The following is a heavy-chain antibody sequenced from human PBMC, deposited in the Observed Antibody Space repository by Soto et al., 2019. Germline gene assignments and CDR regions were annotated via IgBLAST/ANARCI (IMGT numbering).Heavy chain of an antibody. D-gene: IGHD1-1*01. V-gene: IGHV3-33*01. J-gene: IGHJ4*02. Sequence: GGSLRLSCAASGSIFTGYGMHWVRQAPGKGLEWVAVIWLDGSNKYYADSVKGRFTISRDNSKNMLYLQMNSLRVEDTAVYYCARYGIGGTTFRGYLDYWGKGTLVTVSS. CDR3: ARYGIGGTTFRGYLDY. CDR1: GSIFTGYG. CDR2: IWLDGSNK.